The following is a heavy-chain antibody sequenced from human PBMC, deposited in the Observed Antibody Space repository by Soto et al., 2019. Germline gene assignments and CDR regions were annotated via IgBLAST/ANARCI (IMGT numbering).Heavy chain of an antibody. D-gene: IGHD2-2*01. CDR1: GGSFSGNY. J-gene: IGHJ3*02. CDR3: ARNPPRAGAITSQWHRNYNTRYQLPPGWAFDI. CDR2: INHSGST. Sequence: QVQLQQWGAGLVKPSATLSLTCAVYGGSFSGNYWSWIRQPPGKGLEWIGEINHSGSTNFNPSLKSGFPISVDTSKHQFSLRVSSVTAADTAVYYCARNPPRAGAITSQWHRNYNTRYQLPPGWAFDIWGQGTMVTVSS. V-gene: IGHV4-34*01.